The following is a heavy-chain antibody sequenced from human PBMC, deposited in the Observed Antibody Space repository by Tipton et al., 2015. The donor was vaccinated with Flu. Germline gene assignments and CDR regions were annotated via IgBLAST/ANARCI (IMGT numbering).Heavy chain of an antibody. D-gene: IGHD2-2*01. V-gene: IGHV4-39*07. CDR2: TYYGGSA. Sequence: TLSLTCSVSGGSITSGAYYWGWIRQPPGKTLEWIGTTYYGGSAYYNPSLKSRVTISLDTSKNQFSLKLTSVTAADTAVYYCARGPQVPVWPYYYGMDVWGQGTTVTVSS. CDR3: ARGPQVPVWPYYYGMDV. CDR1: GGSITSGAYY. J-gene: IGHJ6*02.